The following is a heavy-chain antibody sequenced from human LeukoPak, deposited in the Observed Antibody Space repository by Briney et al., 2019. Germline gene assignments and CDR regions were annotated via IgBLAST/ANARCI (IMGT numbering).Heavy chain of an antibody. CDR1: GHTFTTYN. J-gene: IGHJ4*02. V-gene: IGHV1-8*01. CDR2: MNPNSGNT. CDR3: ARGVYCTNGVCYPHFDY. Sequence: ASVKVSCKASGHTFTTYNINWVRQAPGQGLEWMGWMNPNSGNTGYAQKFQGRVTMTRDTSISTAYMELSRLRSDDTAVYYCARGVYCTNGVCYPHFDYWGQGTLVTVSS. D-gene: IGHD2-8*01.